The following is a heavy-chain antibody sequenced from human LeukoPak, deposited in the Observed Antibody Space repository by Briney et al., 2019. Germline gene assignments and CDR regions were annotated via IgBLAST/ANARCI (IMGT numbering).Heavy chain of an antibody. J-gene: IGHJ4*02. Sequence: ASVKVSCKVSGYTLTELSMHWVRQAPGKWLEWMGGFDPEDGETIYAQKFQGRVTMTEDTSTDTAYMELSSLRSEDTAVYYCATELRWLGPYDYWGQGTLVTVSS. D-gene: IGHD6-19*01. CDR3: ATELRWLGPYDY. CDR1: GYTLTELS. V-gene: IGHV1-24*01. CDR2: FDPEDGET.